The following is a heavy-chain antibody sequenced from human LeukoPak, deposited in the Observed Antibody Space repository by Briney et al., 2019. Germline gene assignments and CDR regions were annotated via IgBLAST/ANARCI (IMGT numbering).Heavy chain of an antibody. D-gene: IGHD3-22*01. CDR1: GGSFSGYY. CDR3: AVSTYYYDSSGRNWFDP. V-gene: IGHV4-34*01. J-gene: IGHJ5*02. CDR2: INHSGST. Sequence: SETLPLTCAVYGGSFSGYYWSWIRQPPGKGLEWIGEINHSGSTNYNPSLKSRVTISVDTSKNQFSLKLSSVTAADTAVYYCAVSTYYYDSSGRNWFDPWGQGTLVTVSS.